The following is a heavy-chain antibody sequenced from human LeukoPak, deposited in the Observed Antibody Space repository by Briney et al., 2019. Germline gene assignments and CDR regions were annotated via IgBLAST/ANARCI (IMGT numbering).Heavy chain of an antibody. Sequence: SVKVSCKASGGTFSSYAISWVRQAPGQGLEWMGRIIPIFGIANYAQKFQGRVTITADKSTSTAYMELSSLRSEDTAVYYCARAPMYYYDSSGYTFDYWAREPWSPSPQ. J-gene: IGHJ4*02. CDR1: GGTFSSYA. CDR3: ARAPMYYYDSSGYTFDY. V-gene: IGHV1-69*04. CDR2: IIPIFGIA. D-gene: IGHD3-22*01.